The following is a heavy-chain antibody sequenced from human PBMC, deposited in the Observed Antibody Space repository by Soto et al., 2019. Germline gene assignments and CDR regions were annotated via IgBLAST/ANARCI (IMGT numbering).Heavy chain of an antibody. Sequence: GGSLRLSCTASGFTFGDYAMSWVRQAPGKGLAWVGFIRSKAYGGTTEYAASVKGRFTISRDDSKSIAYLQMNSLRTEDTAVYYCTKGPFLGYSSGWYDYWGQGTLVTVSS. D-gene: IGHD6-19*01. J-gene: IGHJ4*02. V-gene: IGHV3-49*04. CDR1: GFTFGDYA. CDR2: IRSKAYGGTT. CDR3: TKGPFLGYSSGWYDY.